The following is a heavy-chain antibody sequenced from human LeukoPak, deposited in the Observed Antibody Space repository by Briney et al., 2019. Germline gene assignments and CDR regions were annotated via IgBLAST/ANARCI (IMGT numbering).Heavy chain of an antibody. CDR3: AKLPYGSVDY. D-gene: IGHD3-10*01. J-gene: IGHJ4*01. CDR2: ISTSGSNT. CDR1: GFTFSNYA. Sequence: GGSLRLSCAASGFTFSNYAMSWVRQAPGKGLEWVSTISTSGSNTYYADSVKGRFTISGDNSKSTLYLQMNSLRADDTAVYYCAKLPYGSVDYWGQGTLVTVSS. V-gene: IGHV3-23*01.